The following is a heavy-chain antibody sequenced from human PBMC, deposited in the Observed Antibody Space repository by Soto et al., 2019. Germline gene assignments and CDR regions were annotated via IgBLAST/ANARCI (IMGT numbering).Heavy chain of an antibody. CDR2: IDTSGST. Sequence: PXDPRSLPFNVSGCSIGNYKCNWIRQPAGKGLEWIWSIDTSGSTNYNPSLKSRVTMSVDTSKQEFSLKLSSVTAADTAVYYCARGGQDFWSGPFDYWGRGALVTVSS. J-gene: IGHJ4*02. D-gene: IGHD3-3*01. CDR1: GCSIGNYK. CDR3: ARGGQDFWSGPFDY. V-gene: IGHV4-4*07.